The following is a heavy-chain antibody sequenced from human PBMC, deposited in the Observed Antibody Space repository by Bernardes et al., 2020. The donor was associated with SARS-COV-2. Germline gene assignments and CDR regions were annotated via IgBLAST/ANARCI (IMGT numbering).Heavy chain of an antibody. V-gene: IGHV4-31*03. Sequence: SETLSLTCTVSGGSISSGGYYWSWIRQHPGKGLEWIGYIYYSGSTYYNPSLKSRVTISVDTSTDTAYMELSSLRSEDTAVYYCRVVPAAIEYYYYGMDVWGQGTTVTVSS. D-gene: IGHD2-2*01. J-gene: IGHJ6*02. CDR3: RVVPAAIEYYYYGMDV. CDR1: GGSISSGGYY. CDR2: IYYSGST.